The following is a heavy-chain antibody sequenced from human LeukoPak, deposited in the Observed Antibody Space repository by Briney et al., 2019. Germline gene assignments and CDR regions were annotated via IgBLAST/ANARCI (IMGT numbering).Heavy chain of an antibody. Sequence: GGSLRLSCAASGLSFSGSAMHWVRQASGRGLEWLGRIRSKANSYVTAYAASVNGRFIISRDDSRNTAYLQVNSLQTEDTAVYYCTRHSDKYCSGAGCYVYNFYGMDVWGQGTTVTVSS. V-gene: IGHV3-73*01. CDR2: IRSKANSYVT. D-gene: IGHD2-15*01. CDR3: TRHSDKYCSGAGCYVYNFYGMDV. CDR1: GLSFSGSA. J-gene: IGHJ6*02.